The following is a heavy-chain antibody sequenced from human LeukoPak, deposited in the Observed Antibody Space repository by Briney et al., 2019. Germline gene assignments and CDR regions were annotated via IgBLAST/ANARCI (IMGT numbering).Heavy chain of an antibody. CDR1: GYTFTGYY. D-gene: IGHD4-17*01. CDR2: INPDSGGT. V-gene: IGHV1-2*02. CDR3: ARVRYGDAAHY. J-gene: IGHJ4*02. Sequence: ASVKVSCKASGYTFTGYYMRWVRQAPGQGLEWMGWINPDSGGTNYAQKFQGRVTMTRDTSISTAYMELSRLRSDDTAVYYCARVRYGDAAHYWGQGTLVTVSS.